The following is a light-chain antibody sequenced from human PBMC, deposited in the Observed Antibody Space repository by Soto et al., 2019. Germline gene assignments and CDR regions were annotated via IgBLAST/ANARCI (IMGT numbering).Light chain of an antibody. CDR2: KMS. J-gene: IGKJ2*01. CDR1: QSLVHSDGNTC. V-gene: IGKV2-24*01. Sequence: DIVMTQAPLSAPVTLGQPASIYCRSSQSLVHSDGNTCLNWLQQRPGQPPRLLIYKMSNRFSGVPDRSSGSGAGAYFPLIIRRVEAEDVGYYYCIHSTPVPHTFGQGTKLEIK. CDR3: IHSTPVPHT.